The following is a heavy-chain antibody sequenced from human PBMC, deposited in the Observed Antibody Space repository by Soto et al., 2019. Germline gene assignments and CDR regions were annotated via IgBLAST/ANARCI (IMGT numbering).Heavy chain of an antibody. D-gene: IGHD2-15*01. V-gene: IGHV3-48*01. CDR3: ARGRLGCLFDP. CDR1: GFTFSSYS. Sequence: EGQLVESGGGLVQPGGSLRLSCAASGFTFSSYSMNWVRHAPGKGLEWLSYISSSSSNIYYADSVKGRFTVSRDNATNSMYLQVNSVRVEDTAVYYCARGRLGCLFDPWGQGTLVTVSS. CDR2: ISSSSSNI. J-gene: IGHJ5*02.